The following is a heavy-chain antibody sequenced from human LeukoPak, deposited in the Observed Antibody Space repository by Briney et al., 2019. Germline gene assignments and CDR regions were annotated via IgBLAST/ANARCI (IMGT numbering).Heavy chain of an antibody. J-gene: IGHJ4*02. V-gene: IGHV3-21*01. CDR1: GFTFSSSS. D-gene: IGHD1-26*01. CDR2: ISSSSNSYI. CDR3: ARVVSGSTPPYYFDT. Sequence: GGSLRLSCAASGFTFSSSSMNWVRQAPGKGLEWVSTISSSSNSYIFYADSVKGRFTISRDNAKNSLFLQMNSLTAEDTAVYYCARVVSGSTPPYYFDTWGQGTLVTVSS.